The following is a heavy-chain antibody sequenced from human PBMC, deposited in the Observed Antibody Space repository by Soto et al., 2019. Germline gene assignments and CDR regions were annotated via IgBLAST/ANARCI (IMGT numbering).Heavy chain of an antibody. D-gene: IGHD2-15*01. J-gene: IGHJ5*02. CDR1: GGTFSSYA. CDR2: IIPIFGTA. CDR3: ARGTGLAATRNWFDP. V-gene: IGHV1-69*13. Sequence: ASVKVSCKASGGTFSSYAISWVRQASGQGLEWMGGIIPIFGTANYAQKFQGRVTITADESTSTAYMELSSLRSEDTAVYYCARGTGLAATRNWFDPWGQGTMVTVSS.